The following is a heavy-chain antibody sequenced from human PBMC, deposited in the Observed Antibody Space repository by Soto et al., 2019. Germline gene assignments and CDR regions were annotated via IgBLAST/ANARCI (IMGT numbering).Heavy chain of an antibody. CDR2: IYYSGST. D-gene: IGHD2-15*01. CDR1: GGSISRYY. Sequence: SETLSLTCTVSGGSISRYYWSWIRQSPGKRLEWIGYIYYSGSTNYNPSLRSRVTISVDTSKNQFSLKLNSVTAADTAAYYCATLPPRIVVVKTEITTWGQGILVTVSS. J-gene: IGHJ5*02. V-gene: IGHV4-59*08. CDR3: ATLPPRIVVVKTEITT.